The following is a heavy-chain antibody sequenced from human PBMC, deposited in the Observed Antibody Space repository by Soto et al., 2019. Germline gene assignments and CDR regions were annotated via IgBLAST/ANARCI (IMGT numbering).Heavy chain of an antibody. V-gene: IGHV1-8*01. CDR1: GYTLTSYD. J-gene: IGHJ5*02. CDR2: MNPNSGNT. CDR3: ASHYCSGGSCRFGFDP. D-gene: IGHD2-15*01. Sequence: GASVTVSCKASGYTLTSYDINWVRQDNGQGLEWMGWMNPNSGNTGYAQKFQGRVTMTRNTSISTAYMELSSLRSEDTAVYYCASHYCSGGSCRFGFDPWGQGTLVTVSS.